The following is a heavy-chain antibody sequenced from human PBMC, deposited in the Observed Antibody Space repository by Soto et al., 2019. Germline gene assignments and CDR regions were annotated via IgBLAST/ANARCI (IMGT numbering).Heavy chain of an antibody. CDR1: GGAIRHGNYY. V-gene: IGHV4-31*03. D-gene: IGHD1-1*01. Sequence: QVQLQESGPGLVKASQTLSLTCTVSGGAIRHGNYYWSWIRQLPGKGLEWIGNIYSIGTTSYNPSHTSRVIISIDTSKNQFSLELTSVLAADTAVYYWAKNETTRPWFDPWCQGTLVTVSS. J-gene: IGHJ5*02. CDR3: AKNETTRPWFDP. CDR2: IYSIGTT.